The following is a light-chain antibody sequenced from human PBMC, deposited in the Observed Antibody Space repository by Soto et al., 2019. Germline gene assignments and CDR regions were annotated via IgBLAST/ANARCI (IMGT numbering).Light chain of an antibody. CDR2: STS. V-gene: IGKV1-17*02. CDR3: LQNSDYPFT. Sequence: DIQMTQSPSSLSASVGDRVTITCRANQGIRDALGWYQQKPGKVPKRLIYSTSRLQSGVPSRFSGSGSETEFTLTISNLQPEDFATYYCLQNSDYPFTFGQGTRL. J-gene: IGKJ2*01. CDR1: QGIRDA.